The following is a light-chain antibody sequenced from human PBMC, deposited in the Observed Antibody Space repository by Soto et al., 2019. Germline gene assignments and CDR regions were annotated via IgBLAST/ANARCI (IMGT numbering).Light chain of an antibody. Sequence: QSALTQPRSVSGSPGQSVTISCTGTSSDVGAYNYVSWYQHHPGKAPKGMIYDVSERPSGVPDRFSGSKSDNKASLTISGLQAEDEADYYCCSYAGSYSWVFGGGTKVTVL. J-gene: IGLJ3*02. V-gene: IGLV2-11*01. CDR1: SSDVGAYNY. CDR3: CSYAGSYSWV. CDR2: DVS.